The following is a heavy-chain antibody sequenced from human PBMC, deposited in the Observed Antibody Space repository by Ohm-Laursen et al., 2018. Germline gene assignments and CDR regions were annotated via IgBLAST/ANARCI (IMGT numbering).Heavy chain of an antibody. V-gene: IGHV4-34*01. CDR1: SGSFGPYY. D-gene: IGHD7-27*01. J-gene: IGHJ6*02. CDR3: ARALGGYPISYYYGMDV. Sequence: SDTLSLTCALYSGSFGPYYWSWIRQPPGKGLEWIGEINHRGNTNYSPSLKSRVTMSVDTSRNHFSLELTSVTAADTAVYYCARALGGYPISYYYGMDVWGQGTTVTVSS. CDR2: INHRGNT.